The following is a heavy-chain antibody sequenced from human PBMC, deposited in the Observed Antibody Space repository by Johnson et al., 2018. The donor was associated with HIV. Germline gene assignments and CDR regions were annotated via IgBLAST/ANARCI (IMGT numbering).Heavy chain of an antibody. CDR3: AKDMAYGDYLFRNAFDV. V-gene: IGHV3-30-3*01. CDR2: ISYYGSNK. D-gene: IGHD4-17*01. CDR1: GFTFSSYA. J-gene: IGHJ3*01. Sequence: VQLVESGGGVQRPGGSLRLSCAASGFTFSSYAMHWVRQAPGKGLEWVAVISYYGSNKYYADSVKGRFTISRDNSKNTLYLQMNSLRAGDTAVYYCAKDMAYGDYLFRNAFDVWGQGTMVTVSS.